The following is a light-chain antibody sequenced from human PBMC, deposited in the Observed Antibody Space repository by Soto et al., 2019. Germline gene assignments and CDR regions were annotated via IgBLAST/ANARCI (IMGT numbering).Light chain of an antibody. J-gene: IGKJ3*01. V-gene: IGKV3-15*01. CDR1: QSGSSSY. CDR3: QQYNDWPT. Sequence: EIVLTQSPDTLSLSPGERATLSCRASQSGSSSYLAWYQQRPGQPPRLLIYGASSRATGIPARFSGSGSGTEFTLTISSLRSEDFAIYFCQQYNDWPTFGPGTKVDIK. CDR2: GAS.